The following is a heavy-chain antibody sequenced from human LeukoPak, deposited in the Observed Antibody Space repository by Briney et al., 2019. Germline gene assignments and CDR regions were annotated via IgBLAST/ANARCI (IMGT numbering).Heavy chain of an antibody. D-gene: IGHD4-17*01. CDR2: IYFTGGT. CDR1: GGSIRSSGYY. CDR3: ARQKYGDYRNAFDI. J-gene: IGHJ3*02. V-gene: IGHV4-39*01. Sequence: PSETLSLTCTVSGGSIRSSGYYWDWIRQPPGKGLEYIGSIYFTGGTYHNPSLKSRVTISVDTSKNQLSLNLSSVTAADTAVYYCARQKYGDYRNAFDIWGQGRMVTVSS.